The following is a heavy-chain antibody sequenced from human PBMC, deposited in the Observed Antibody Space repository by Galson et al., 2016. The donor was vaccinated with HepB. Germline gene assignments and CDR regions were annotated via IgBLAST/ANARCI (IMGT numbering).Heavy chain of an antibody. CDR3: ARDRGSGGPEDY. J-gene: IGHJ4*02. CDR2: IHPSGST. D-gene: IGHD6-19*01. V-gene: IGHV4-61*02. Sequence: TLSLTCTVSGGSINTGNYYWAWIRQPAGKGLEWIGRIHPSGSTDYNPSLTSRVTISVDTSKNLFSLDLTSVTAADTAVYYCARDRGSGGPEDYWGQGTLVTVSS. CDR1: GGSINTGNYY.